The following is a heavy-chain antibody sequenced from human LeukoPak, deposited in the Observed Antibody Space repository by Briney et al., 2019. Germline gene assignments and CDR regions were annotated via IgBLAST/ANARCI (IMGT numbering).Heavy chain of an antibody. Sequence: SETLSLTCTVSGGSISSHYWSWIRQPPGKGLEWIGYIYYSGSTNYNPSLKSRVTISVDTSKNQFSLKLSSVTAADKAVYYCAKGPYYDFWSGYYYYYMDVWGKGTTVTVSS. CDR2: IYYSGST. V-gene: IGHV4-59*11. CDR3: AKGPYYDFWSGYYYYYMDV. CDR1: GGSISSHY. D-gene: IGHD3-3*01. J-gene: IGHJ6*03.